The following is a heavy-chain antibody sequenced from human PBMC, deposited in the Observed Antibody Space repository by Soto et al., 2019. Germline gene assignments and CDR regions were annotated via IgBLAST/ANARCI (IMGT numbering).Heavy chain of an antibody. CDR2: VSHDGRNT. D-gene: IGHD6-19*01. CDR1: GFTFSDYA. CDR3: AKGGRQWLVTSDFNY. Sequence: VQLVESGGGVVQPGRSLRLSCAASGFTFSDYAMHWVRQAPGKGLEWVAVVSHDGRNTHYADSVKGRFTISRDSSKNTVSLEMTRLRAEDTAVYYGAKGGRQWLVTSDFNYWGPGALVTVSS. J-gene: IGHJ4*02. V-gene: IGHV3-30*18.